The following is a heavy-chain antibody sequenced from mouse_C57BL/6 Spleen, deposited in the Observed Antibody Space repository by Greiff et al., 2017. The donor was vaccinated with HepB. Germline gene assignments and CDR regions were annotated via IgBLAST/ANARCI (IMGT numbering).Heavy chain of an antibody. Sequence: EVHLVESGPGMVKPSQSLSLTCTVTGYSITSGYDWHWIRHFPGNKLEWMGYISYSGSTNYNPSLKSRISITHDTSKNHFFLKLNSVTTEDTATYYCASTGTHWYFDVWGTGTTVTVSS. CDR1: GYSITSGYD. D-gene: IGHD4-1*02. V-gene: IGHV3-1*01. CDR2: ISYSGST. J-gene: IGHJ1*03. CDR3: ASTGTHWYFDV.